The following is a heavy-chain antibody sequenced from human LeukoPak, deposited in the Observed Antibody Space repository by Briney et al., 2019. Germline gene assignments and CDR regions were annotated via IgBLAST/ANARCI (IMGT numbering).Heavy chain of an antibody. J-gene: IGHJ6*03. D-gene: IGHD3-3*01. V-gene: IGHV3-23*01. CDR3: ARGVRRFLEWVSMDV. CDR1: GLTFSSHA. CDR2: ITGSGGST. Sequence: GGSLRLSCVASGLTFSSHAMTWVRQTPGKGLEWVSGITGSGGSTYHAESVKGRFTISRDNAKNSLYLQMNSLRAEDAAVYYCARGVRRFLEWVSMDVWGKGTTVTVSS.